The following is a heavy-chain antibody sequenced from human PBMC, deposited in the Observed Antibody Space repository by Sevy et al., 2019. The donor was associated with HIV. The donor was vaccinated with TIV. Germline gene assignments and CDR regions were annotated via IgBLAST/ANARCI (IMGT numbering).Heavy chain of an antibody. Sequence: GGSLRLSCAASGFTFSSYAMHWVRQAPGKGLEWVAVISYDGSNKYYADSVKGRFTISRDNSKNTLYLQMNSLRAEDTAVYYCARESIAVAGTSGGLDYWGQGTLVTVSS. CDR2: ISYDGSNK. J-gene: IGHJ4*02. CDR3: ARESIAVAGTSGGLDY. D-gene: IGHD6-19*01. V-gene: IGHV3-30-3*01. CDR1: GFTFSSYA.